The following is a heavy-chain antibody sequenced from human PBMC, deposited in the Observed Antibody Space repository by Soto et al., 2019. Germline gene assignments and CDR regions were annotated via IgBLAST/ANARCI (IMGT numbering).Heavy chain of an antibody. CDR2: ISGSGGST. D-gene: IGHD6-19*01. Sequence: GGSLRLSCAASGFTFSSYAMSWIRQAPGKGLEWVSAISGSGGSTYYADSVKGRFTISRDNSKNTLYLQMNSLRAEDTAVYYCAKQNLAIAVAGLDYWGQGTLVTVSS. CDR1: GFTFSSYA. J-gene: IGHJ4*02. CDR3: AKQNLAIAVAGLDY. V-gene: IGHV3-23*01.